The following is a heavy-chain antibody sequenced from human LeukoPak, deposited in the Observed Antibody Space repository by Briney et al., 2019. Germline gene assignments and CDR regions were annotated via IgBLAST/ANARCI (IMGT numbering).Heavy chain of an antibody. V-gene: IGHV4-59*01. D-gene: IGHD5-12*01. CDR3: ARVGLSYDYLDY. J-gene: IGHJ4*02. Sequence: SETLSLTCTVSGGSISSYYRSWIRQPPGKGLEWIGYIYYSGSTNYNPSLKSRVTISVDTSKNQFSLKLSSVTAADTAVYYCARVGLSYDYLDYWGQGTLVTVSS. CDR2: IYYSGST. CDR1: GGSISSYY.